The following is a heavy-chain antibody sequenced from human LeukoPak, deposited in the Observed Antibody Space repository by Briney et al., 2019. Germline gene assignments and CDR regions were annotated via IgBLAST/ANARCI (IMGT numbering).Heavy chain of an antibody. CDR2: IYPGDSDT. CDR1: GYSFTTFW. D-gene: IGHD2-2*01. V-gene: IGHV5-51*01. Sequence: GESLKISRKGSGYSFTTFWIGWVRQTPGKGLEWMGIIYPGDSDTRYSPSFQGQVTISADKSITTAYLQWSSLKASDTAMYFCARRKGCSSTSCPPDYWGQGTMVTVSS. CDR3: ARRKGCSSTSCPPDY. J-gene: IGHJ4*02.